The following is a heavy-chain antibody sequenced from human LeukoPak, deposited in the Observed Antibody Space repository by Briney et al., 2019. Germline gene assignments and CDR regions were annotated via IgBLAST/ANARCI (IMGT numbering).Heavy chain of an antibody. Sequence: PGGSLTLSCQASGFTFYMYAMSLVRQAPGKGLEWVASMCGTAGCTFYPDSVKGRFTISRDNSKHVLYLRMNSLTAEDTAIYYCAKDRPNFHENSGHYYRRDGDSWGQGTLVTVSS. V-gene: IGHV3-23*01. D-gene: IGHD3-22*01. J-gene: IGHJ5*01. CDR1: GFTFYMYA. CDR3: AKDRPNFHENSGHYYRRDGDS. CDR2: MCGTAGCT.